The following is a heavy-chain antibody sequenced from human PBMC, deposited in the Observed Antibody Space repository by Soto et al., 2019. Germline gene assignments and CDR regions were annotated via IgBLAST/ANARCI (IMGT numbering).Heavy chain of an antibody. CDR2: VYASGST. D-gene: IGHD4-17*01. Sequence: SETLSLTCTVSGGSVSSDNYNWIWIRQPPGKGLEWIGDVYASGSTKYNPSLKSRVTMSMDTSKNQLSLKLSSVTPADTAVYYCARGPTLTTDYWGQGTLVTVSS. V-gene: IGHV4-61*01. J-gene: IGHJ4*02. CDR3: ARGPTLTTDY. CDR1: GGSVSSDNYN.